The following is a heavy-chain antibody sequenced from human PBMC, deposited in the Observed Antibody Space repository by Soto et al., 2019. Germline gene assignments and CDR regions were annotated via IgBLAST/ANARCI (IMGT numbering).Heavy chain of an antibody. CDR1: GFTFSSYS. D-gene: IGHD1-26*01. CDR2: ISSSSSTI. V-gene: IGHV3-48*02. Sequence: EVQLVESGGGLVQPGGSLRLSCAASGFTFSSYSMNWVRQAPGKGLEWVSYISSSSSTIYYADSVKGRFTISRDNAKNSLYLQVNRLRDEDTAVYYCAREGGNLNWFDPWGQGTLVTVSS. CDR3: AREGGNLNWFDP. J-gene: IGHJ5*02.